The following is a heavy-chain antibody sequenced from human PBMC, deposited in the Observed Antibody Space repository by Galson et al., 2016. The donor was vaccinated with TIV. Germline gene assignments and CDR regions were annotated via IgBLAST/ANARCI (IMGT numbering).Heavy chain of an antibody. J-gene: IGHJ3*02. V-gene: IGHV3-7*01. CDR1: RFSFHTYW. CDR2: INDGGSEK. Sequence: SLRLSCAASRFSFHTYWMSWLRQAPGKGLEWVASINDGGSEKDYVDSVKGRFTISRDNAQTSLYLQTDSLRAEDTAVYYCARDDDGPQNGFDIWGQGTMVTISS. CDR3: ARDDDGPQNGFDI. D-gene: IGHD4-17*01.